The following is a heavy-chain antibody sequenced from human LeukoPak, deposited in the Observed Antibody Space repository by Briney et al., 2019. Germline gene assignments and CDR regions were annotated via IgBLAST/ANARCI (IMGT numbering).Heavy chain of an antibody. V-gene: IGHV3-30-3*01. CDR2: ISNDGSDK. D-gene: IGHD6-13*01. CDR1: GFTFSSYA. CDR3: ARGSFYSSSWYRSNPGEYFQH. Sequence: PGGSLRLSCAASGFTFSSYAMYWVRQAPGKALEWMAVISNDGSDKDYADSVKGRFTISRDNSKNTLYLQMNSLRAEDTAVYYCARGSFYSSSWYRSNPGEYFQHWGQGTLVTVSS. J-gene: IGHJ1*01.